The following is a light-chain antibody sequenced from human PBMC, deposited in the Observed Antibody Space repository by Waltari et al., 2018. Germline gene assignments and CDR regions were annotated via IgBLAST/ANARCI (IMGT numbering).Light chain of an antibody. J-gene: IGKJ1*01. CDR3: QHYDDSVWT. Sequence: EIVLTQSPGTLSLSPGEGATLSCRASQVVSSYYLAWYQQKPGQTPRLLLYGASSRVTGIPDRFSGSGSGTDFTLTISRLEPEDFAVYYCQHYDDSVWTFGQGTKVEVK. CDR2: GAS. CDR1: QVVSSYY. V-gene: IGKV3-20*01.